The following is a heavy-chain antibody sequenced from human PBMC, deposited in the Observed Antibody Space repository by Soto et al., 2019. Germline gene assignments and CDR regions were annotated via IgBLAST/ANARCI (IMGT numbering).Heavy chain of an antibody. CDR1: GFTFSSYG. J-gene: IGHJ4*02. V-gene: IGHV3-30*18. Sequence: QVQLVESGGGVVQPGRSLRLSCAASGFTFSSYGMSWVRQAPGKGLEWVARISYDGSDQFYGDSVKGRFTISRDNSKNILYVQMNSLRSEDTAVYYCAKDTGADYLGQGTVVTVSA. CDR3: AKDTGADY. CDR2: ISYDGSDQ. D-gene: IGHD3-10*01.